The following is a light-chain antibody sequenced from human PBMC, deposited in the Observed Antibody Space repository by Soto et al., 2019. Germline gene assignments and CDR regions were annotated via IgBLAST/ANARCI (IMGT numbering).Light chain of an antibody. CDR2: EVS. CDR1: SSDVGGYNY. Sequence: QSVLTQPPSASGSPGQSVTISCTGSSSDVGGYNYVSWYQQHPGKAPKPMIYEVSKRPSGVPDRFSGSKSGNTASLTVSGLQAEDEADYYCNSYAGSNNLGVFGGGTKLTVL. CDR3: NSYAGSNNLGV. J-gene: IGLJ2*01. V-gene: IGLV2-8*01.